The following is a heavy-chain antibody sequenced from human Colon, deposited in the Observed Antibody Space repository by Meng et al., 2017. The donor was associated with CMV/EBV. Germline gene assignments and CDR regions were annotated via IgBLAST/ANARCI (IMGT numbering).Heavy chain of an antibody. CDR2: IYYSGTT. V-gene: IGHV4-30-4*08. D-gene: IGHD3-10*01. CDR1: GGSINSGDYY. J-gene: IGHJ4*02. Sequence: SETLSLTCSVSGGSINSGDYYWNWIRQSPGKGLEWIGHIYYSGTTYYNPSLKSRVTISLDTSRNQFSLKLSSVTAADTAVYSCARRVSGSSFRDYWGQGTLVTVSS. CDR3: ARRVSGSSFRDY.